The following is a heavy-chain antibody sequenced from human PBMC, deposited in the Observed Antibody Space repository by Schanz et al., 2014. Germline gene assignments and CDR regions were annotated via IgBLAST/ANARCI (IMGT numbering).Heavy chain of an antibody. Sequence: VQLVESGGGVVQPGGSLRLSCVGSGYSFSDYDMYWLRQAPGKGLEWLAFLRSDGSRRDYADSVKGRFTISRDNSKNTLYLQMNSLRAEDTAVYYCARVRTIYGSGAMGYWGQGTLVTVSS. CDR2: LRSDGSRR. J-gene: IGHJ4*02. CDR3: ARVRTIYGSGAMGY. D-gene: IGHD3-10*01. V-gene: IGHV3-30*02. CDR1: GYSFSDYD.